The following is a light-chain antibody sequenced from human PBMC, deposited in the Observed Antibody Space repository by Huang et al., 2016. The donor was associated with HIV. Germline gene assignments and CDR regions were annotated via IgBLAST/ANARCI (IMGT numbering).Light chain of an antibody. Sequence: EIVLTQSPRSLSLSPGEKATLHCRASQSVSNYYLAWYQQKPGQSPRLLIHAASTRASGSPGRFSGSGSGTAFTLTITRLEPEDSAVYFRHQYGTPPWTFGQGTRVEI. CDR3: HQYGTPPWT. CDR2: AAS. V-gene: IGKV3-20*01. CDR1: QSVSNYY. J-gene: IGKJ1*01.